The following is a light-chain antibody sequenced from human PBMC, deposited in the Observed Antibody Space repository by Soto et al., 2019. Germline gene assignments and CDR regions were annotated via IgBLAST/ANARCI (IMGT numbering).Light chain of an antibody. CDR2: ESS. CDR3: QQYSNYTGE. V-gene: IGKV1-5*03. CDR1: QSISSW. J-gene: IGKJ1*01. Sequence: DIQMTQSPFTLSASVGDRVTITCRASQSISSWLAWYQQKPGKAPKLLIYESSSLESGVPSRFSGSGSGTEFTLTISSLQPEDFATYYCQQYSNYTGEFGPGTKVDIK.